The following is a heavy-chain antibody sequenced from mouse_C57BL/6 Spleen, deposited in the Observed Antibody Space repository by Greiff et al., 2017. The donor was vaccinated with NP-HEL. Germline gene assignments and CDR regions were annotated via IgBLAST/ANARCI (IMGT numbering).Heavy chain of an antibody. CDR2: IDPSDSYT. Sequence: VQLQQPGAELVKPGASVKLSCKASGYTFTSYWMQWVKQRPGQGLEWIGEIDPSDSYTNYNQKFKGKATLTVDTSSSTAYMQLSSLTSEDSAVYYCARGDDGHYEDYWGQGTTLTVSS. J-gene: IGHJ2*01. CDR1: GYTFTSYW. CDR3: ARGDDGHYEDY. D-gene: IGHD2-3*01. V-gene: IGHV1-50*01.